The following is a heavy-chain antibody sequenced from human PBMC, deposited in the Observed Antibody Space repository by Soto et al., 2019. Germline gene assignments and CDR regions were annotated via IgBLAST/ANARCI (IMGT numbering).Heavy chain of an antibody. CDR2: INTYNGNI. Sequence: QVQLVQSGAEVKKPGASVKVSCKVSGYPFTSYGISWVRQAPGQGLEWMGWINTYNGNINYAQKLQGRVTKTTDTPSSTAYVEFMSLRSDDTALYYWARERGCYKYFDCWGQGTLVTGSS. CDR1: GYPFTSYG. V-gene: IGHV1-18*01. CDR3: ARERGCYKYFDC. D-gene: IGHD1-26*01. J-gene: IGHJ4*02.